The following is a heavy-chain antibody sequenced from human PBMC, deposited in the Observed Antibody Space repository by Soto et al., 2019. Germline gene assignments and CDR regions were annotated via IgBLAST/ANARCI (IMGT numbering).Heavy chain of an antibody. CDR1: CGSINTFY. V-gene: IGHV4-4*07. J-gene: IGHJ4*02. Sequence: SETLSLTCTFSCGSINTFYWSWVRQPAGKGLEWIGRIFSSGSTSFNPSLESRVAMSVDTSKNHFSLNLSSVTAADMAVYYCAREVSYSAYNFAHGIQLWSFDFWGQGALVTVSS. CDR2: IFSSGST. D-gene: IGHD5-12*01. CDR3: AREVSYSAYNFAHGIQLWSFDF.